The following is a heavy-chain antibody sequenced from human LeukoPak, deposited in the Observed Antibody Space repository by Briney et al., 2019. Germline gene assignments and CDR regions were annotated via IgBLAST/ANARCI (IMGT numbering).Heavy chain of an antibody. CDR1: GFTLSSHW. D-gene: IGHD6-25*01. V-gene: IGHV3-7*04. CDR2: IKQDGSEK. CDR3: ARVQQAAFDY. Sequence: GGSPRLSCAASGFTLSSHWMSWVRQAPGKGLEWVANIKQDGSEKYYVDSVKGRFTIPRDNAKNSLYLQMDSLRAEDTAVYYCARVQQAAFDYWGQGTLVTVSS. J-gene: IGHJ4*02.